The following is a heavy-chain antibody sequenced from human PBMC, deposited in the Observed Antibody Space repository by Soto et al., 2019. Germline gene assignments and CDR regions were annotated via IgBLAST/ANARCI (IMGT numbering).Heavy chain of an antibody. CDR2: IYHSGST. J-gene: IGHJ4*02. Sequence: QVQLQESGPGLVKPSGTLSLTCAVSGGSISSSNWWSWVRQPPGKGLEWIGEIYHSGSTNYNPSLKRRAXXXAXXSKNQFSLKLSSVTAADTAVYYCARVAVAGTRVDYWGQGTLVTVSS. V-gene: IGHV4-4*02. CDR3: ARVAVAGTRVDY. D-gene: IGHD6-19*01. CDR1: GGSISSSNW.